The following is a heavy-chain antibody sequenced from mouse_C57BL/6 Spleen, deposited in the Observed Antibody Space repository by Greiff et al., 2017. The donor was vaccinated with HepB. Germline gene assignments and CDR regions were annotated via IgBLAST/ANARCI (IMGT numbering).Heavy chain of an antibody. CDR1: GYTFTSYW. Sequence: VQLQQPGAELVKPGASVKLSCKASGYTFTSYWMQWVKQRPGQGLEWIGEIDPSDSYTNYNQKFKGKATLTVDTSSSTAYMQLSSLTSEDSAVYYCARSSSDPWFAYWGQGTLVTVSA. CDR2: IDPSDSYT. V-gene: IGHV1-50*01. CDR3: ARSSSDPWFAY. J-gene: IGHJ3*01. D-gene: IGHD1-1*01.